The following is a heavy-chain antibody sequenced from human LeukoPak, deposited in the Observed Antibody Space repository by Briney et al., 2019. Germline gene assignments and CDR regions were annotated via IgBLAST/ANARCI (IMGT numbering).Heavy chain of an antibody. D-gene: IGHD1-14*01. CDR1: GFTLITND. CDR2: LYSDGNT. V-gene: IGHV3-53*01. J-gene: IGHJ4*02. CDR3: ARGVEPLAANTLAY. Sequence: GGSLRLSCAASGFTLITNDMTWVRQAPGKGLEWVSVLYSDGNTKYADSVQGRFTISRDNYKDTLYLELNSLSADDTAVYYCARGVEPLAANTLAYWGQGTLVTVSS.